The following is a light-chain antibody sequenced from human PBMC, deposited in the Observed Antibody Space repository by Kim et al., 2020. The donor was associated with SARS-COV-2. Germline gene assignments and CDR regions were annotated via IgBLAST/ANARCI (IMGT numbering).Light chain of an antibody. CDR3: QQRSNWPPPMYT. V-gene: IGKV3-11*01. Sequence: EIVLTQSPATLSLSPGERATLSCRASQRFSGTLAWYQQKPGQAPTLLIYDASNRATGVPARFGGSGSGTDFTLTISSLEPEDFAVYYCQQRSNWPPPMYTFGQGTKLEIK. J-gene: IGKJ2*01. CDR1: QRFSGT. CDR2: DAS.